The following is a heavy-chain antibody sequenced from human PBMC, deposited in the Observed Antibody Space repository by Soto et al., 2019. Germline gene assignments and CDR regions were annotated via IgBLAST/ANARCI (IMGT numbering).Heavy chain of an antibody. CDR3: ARALGYSSSRYPMNWFDP. CDR2: IYYSGST. Sequence: SETLSLTCTVSGGSFSSYYWSWIRQPPGKGLEWIGYIYYSGSTNYNPSLKSRVTMSVDTSKNQFSLKLSSVTAADTAVYYCARALGYSSSRYPMNWFDPWGQGTLVTVSS. J-gene: IGHJ5*01. CDR1: GGSFSSYY. V-gene: IGHV4-59*01. D-gene: IGHD6-13*01.